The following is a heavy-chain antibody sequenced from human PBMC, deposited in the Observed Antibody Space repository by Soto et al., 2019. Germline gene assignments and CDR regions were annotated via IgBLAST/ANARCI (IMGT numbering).Heavy chain of an antibody. Sequence: TGGSLRLSCAASGFTFSSYGMHWVRQAPGKGLEWVAVISYDGSNKYYADSVKGRFTISRDNSKNTLYLQMNSLRAEDTAVYYCAKDSLDTMIVVVIPSSGMDVWGQGTTVTVSS. J-gene: IGHJ6*02. D-gene: IGHD3-22*01. CDR2: ISYDGSNK. CDR1: GFTFSSYG. V-gene: IGHV3-30*18. CDR3: AKDSLDTMIVVVIPSSGMDV.